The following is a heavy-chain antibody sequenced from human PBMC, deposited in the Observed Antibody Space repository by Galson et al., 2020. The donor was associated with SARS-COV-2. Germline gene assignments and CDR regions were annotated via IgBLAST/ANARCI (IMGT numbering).Heavy chain of an antibody. J-gene: IGHJ6*02. CDR1: GFSLSTSGMC. D-gene: IGHD3-9*01. Sequence: SGPTLVKPTQTLTLTCTFSGFSLSTSGMCVSWIRQPPGKALEWLALIDWDEDKYYSTSLKTRLTISKDTSKNQVVLTMTNMDPVDTATYYCARIRYDILTGYHYGMDVWGQGTTVTVSS. V-gene: IGHV2-70*01. CDR3: ARIRYDILTGYHYGMDV. CDR2: IDWDEDK.